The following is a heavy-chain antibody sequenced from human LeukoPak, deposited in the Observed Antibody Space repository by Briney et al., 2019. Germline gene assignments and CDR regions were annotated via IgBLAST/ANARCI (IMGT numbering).Heavy chain of an antibody. V-gene: IGHV4-59*01. Sequence: SETLSLTCLVCGGSISSYYWSWIRQPPAKGLEWVGYIYYSGSTNYNPSLKSRVTISVDTSKNQFSLKLSSVTAADTAVYYCARIRHSGIDYYYYGMDVWGQGTTVTVSS. J-gene: IGHJ6*02. D-gene: IGHD3-10*01. CDR2: IYYSGST. CDR3: ARIRHSGIDYYYYGMDV. CDR1: GGSISSYY.